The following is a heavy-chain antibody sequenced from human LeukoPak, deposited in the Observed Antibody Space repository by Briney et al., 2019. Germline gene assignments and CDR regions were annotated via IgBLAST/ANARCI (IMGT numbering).Heavy chain of an antibody. CDR3: AFMATPLD. D-gene: IGHD5-24*01. V-gene: IGHV3-30*03. J-gene: IGHJ4*02. CDR1: GFTFSSYG. Sequence: GGSLRLSCAASGFTFSSYGMHWVRQAPGKGLEWVAVISYGGSNKYYADSVKGRFTISRDNSKNTLYLQMNSLRAEDTALYYCAFMATPLDWGQGTLVTVSS. CDR2: ISYGGSNK.